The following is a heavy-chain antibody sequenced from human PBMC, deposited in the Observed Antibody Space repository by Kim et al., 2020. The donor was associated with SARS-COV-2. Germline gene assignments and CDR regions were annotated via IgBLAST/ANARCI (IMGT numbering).Heavy chain of an antibody. CDR3: ARGSPYYDFWSGYRRSDWYFDL. J-gene: IGHJ2*01. CDR2: INHSGST. V-gene: IGHV4-34*01. CDR1: GGSFSGYY. Sequence: SETLSLTCAVYGGSFSGYYWSWIRQPPGKGLEWIGEINHSGSTNYNPSLKSRVTISVDTSKNQFSLKLSSVTAADTAVYYCARGSPYYDFWSGYRRSDWYFDLWGRGTLVTVSS. D-gene: IGHD3-3*01.